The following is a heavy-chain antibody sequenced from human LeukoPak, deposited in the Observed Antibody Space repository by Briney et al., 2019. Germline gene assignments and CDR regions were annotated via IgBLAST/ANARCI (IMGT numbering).Heavy chain of an antibody. Sequence: SETLSLTCTVSGGSVSSYYWSWIRQPPGKGLEWIGYIYYSGSTNYNPSLKSRVTISVDTSKNQFSLKLSSVTAADTAVYYCAREECANGSGMSWGQGTLVTVSS. J-gene: IGHJ4*02. V-gene: IGHV4-59*02. CDR2: IYYSGST. D-gene: IGHD3-10*01. CDR1: GGSVSSYY. CDR3: AREECANGSGMS.